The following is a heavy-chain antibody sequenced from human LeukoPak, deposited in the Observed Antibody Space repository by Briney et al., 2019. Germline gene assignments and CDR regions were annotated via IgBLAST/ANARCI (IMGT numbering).Heavy chain of an antibody. D-gene: IGHD3-10*01. CDR3: ARTYYYGSGSYWVPIYSQH. J-gene: IGHJ1*01. V-gene: IGHV4-59*01. Sequence: PSETLSLTCTVSGGSISSYYWSWIRQPPGKGLEWIGYIYYSGSTSYNPSLKSRVTISVDTSKNQFSLKLSSVTAADTAVYYCARTYYYGSGSYWVPIYSQHWGQGTLLTVSS. CDR2: IYYSGST. CDR1: GGSISSYY.